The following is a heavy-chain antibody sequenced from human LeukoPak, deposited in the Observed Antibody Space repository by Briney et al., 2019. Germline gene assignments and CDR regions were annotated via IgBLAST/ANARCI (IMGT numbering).Heavy chain of an antibody. CDR1: GYTFTSYG. Sequence: ASVKVSCKASGYTFTSYGISWVRQAPGQGLEWMGWISAYNGNTNYAQKLQGRVTMTTDTSTSTAYMQLRSLRSDDTAVYYCARVKLVHGWFDPWGQGTLVTVSS. D-gene: IGHD1/OR15-1a*01. J-gene: IGHJ5*02. V-gene: IGHV1-18*01. CDR2: ISAYNGNT. CDR3: ARVKLVHGWFDP.